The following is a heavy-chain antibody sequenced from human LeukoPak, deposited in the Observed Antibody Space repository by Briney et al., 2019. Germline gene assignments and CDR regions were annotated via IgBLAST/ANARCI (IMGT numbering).Heavy chain of an antibody. D-gene: IGHD5-24*01. CDR1: GSIFSSYD. CDR3: AKDDGWLQFNN. J-gene: IGHJ4*02. CDR2: ITGGGDST. Sequence: GGSLRLSCVVSGSIFSSYDMDWVRQAPGKGLEWVSGITGGGDSTYYADSVKGRFTISRDNSKNALYLQMNSLRAEDTAIYYCAKDDGWLQFNNWGQGTLVTVSS. V-gene: IGHV3-23*01.